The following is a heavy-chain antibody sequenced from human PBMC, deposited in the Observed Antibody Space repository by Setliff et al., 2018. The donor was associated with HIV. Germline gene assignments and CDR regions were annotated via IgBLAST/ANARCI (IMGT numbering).Heavy chain of an antibody. D-gene: IGHD1-20*01. CDR2: INQERTT. Sequence: SETLSLACAVYRGSFSHYYWTWIRQSPGKGLEWIAEINQERTTFYNPSLKSRVTMSLDTSRNEVSLRLSSVTAADTATYFCARVRFNFDNVRCFDLWGPGTLVTVS. J-gene: IGHJ5*02. CDR3: ARVRFNFDNVRCFDL. V-gene: IGHV4-34*01. CDR1: RGSFSHYY.